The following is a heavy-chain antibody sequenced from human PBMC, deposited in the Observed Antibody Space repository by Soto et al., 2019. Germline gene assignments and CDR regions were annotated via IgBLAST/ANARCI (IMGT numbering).Heavy chain of an antibody. CDR2: ISSSSSYI. V-gene: IGHV3-21*01. Sequence: PGGSLRLSCAASGFTFSSYSMNWVRQAPGKGLEWVSSISSSSSYIYYADSVRGRFTISRDNAKKSLYLQINSLRAKDTAVYYCAATPSGSYFQHWGQGTLVTVSS. CDR1: GFTFSSYS. D-gene: IGHD1-26*01. J-gene: IGHJ1*01. CDR3: AATPSGSYFQH.